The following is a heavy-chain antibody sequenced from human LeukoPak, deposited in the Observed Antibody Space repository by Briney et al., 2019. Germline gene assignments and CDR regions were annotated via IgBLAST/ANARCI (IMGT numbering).Heavy chain of an antibody. CDR3: AKDGSGVAAADYYFDY. CDR1: GFTFSSYA. Sequence: GGSLRLSCAASGFTFSSYAMSWFRQAPGKGLEWVSAISGSGGSTFYADSVKGRFTISRDNSKNTLYMQMNSLRAEDTAVYYCAKDGSGVAAADYYFDYWGQGTLVTVSS. D-gene: IGHD2-15*01. V-gene: IGHV3-23*01. CDR2: ISGSGGST. J-gene: IGHJ4*02.